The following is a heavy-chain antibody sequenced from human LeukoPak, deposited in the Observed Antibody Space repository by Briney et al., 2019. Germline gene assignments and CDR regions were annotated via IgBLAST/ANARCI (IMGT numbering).Heavy chain of an antibody. CDR3: ARRQFYYYGMDV. Sequence: GGSLRLSCAASGFTFNTYEMNWVLQAPGKGLEWVSYISSGGSSIYYADSVKGRFTISRDNAKNSLYLQMNSLRAEDTAVYYCARRQFYYYGMDVWGQGTTVTVSS. CDR2: ISSGGSSI. D-gene: IGHD5-24*01. J-gene: IGHJ6*02. CDR1: GFTFNTYE. V-gene: IGHV3-48*03.